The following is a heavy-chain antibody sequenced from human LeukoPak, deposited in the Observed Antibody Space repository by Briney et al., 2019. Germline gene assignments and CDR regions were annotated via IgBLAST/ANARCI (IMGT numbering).Heavy chain of an antibody. CDR2: ISGSGGST. D-gene: IGHD6-13*01. J-gene: IGHJ3*02. V-gene: IGHV3-23*01. Sequence: PGASLRLSCAASGFTFSSYAMSWVRQAPGKGLEWVSAISGSGGSTYYADSVKGRFTISRDNSKNTPYLQMNSLRAEDTAVYYCAKEIIGSSSWYSPAFDIWGQGTMVTVSS. CDR1: GFTFSSYA. CDR3: AKEIIGSSSWYSPAFDI.